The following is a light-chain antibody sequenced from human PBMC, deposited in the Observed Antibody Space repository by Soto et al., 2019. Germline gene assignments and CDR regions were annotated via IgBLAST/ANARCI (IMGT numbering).Light chain of an antibody. V-gene: IGKV3-20*01. Sequence: EIVLTQSPGTLSLSPGERATLSCRTSQSVRSSHLAWYQQKSGQAPRLLIYGASSRATGIPDRFSGSGSGTDFTLTISRLEPEDFAVYHCQQYSTSPLTFXGGTKVDIK. CDR1: QSVRSSH. J-gene: IGKJ4*01. CDR3: QQYSTSPLT. CDR2: GAS.